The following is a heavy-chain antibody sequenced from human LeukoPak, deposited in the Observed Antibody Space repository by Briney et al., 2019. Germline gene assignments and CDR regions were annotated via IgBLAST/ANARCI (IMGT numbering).Heavy chain of an antibody. CDR2: IYHSGST. CDR3: ARAREDTAMVIVY. Sequence: SETLSLTCSVSGYSIRSGYYWGWIRQPPGKGLEWIGSIYHSGSTYYNPSLKSRVTISVDTSKNQFSLKLSSVTAADTAVYYCARAREDTAMVIVYWGQGTLVTVSS. V-gene: IGHV4-38-2*02. CDR1: GYSIRSGYY. D-gene: IGHD5-18*01. J-gene: IGHJ4*02.